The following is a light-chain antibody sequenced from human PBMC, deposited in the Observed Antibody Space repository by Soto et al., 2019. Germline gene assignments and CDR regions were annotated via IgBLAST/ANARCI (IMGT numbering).Light chain of an antibody. Sequence: EIVMTQSPATLSVSPGERATLPCRASQSVSSNLAWYQQKPGQAPRLLIYGASTRATGIPARFSGSGSGTEFTLTISSLQSEDFAVYYCQQYNNWPRTFGQGTKVE. CDR2: GAS. J-gene: IGKJ1*01. V-gene: IGKV3-15*01. CDR1: QSVSSN. CDR3: QQYNNWPRT.